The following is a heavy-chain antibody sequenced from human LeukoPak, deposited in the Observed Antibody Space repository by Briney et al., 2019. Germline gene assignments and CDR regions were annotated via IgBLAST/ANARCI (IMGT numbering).Heavy chain of an antibody. CDR3: ARAYYDILTGYHYYFDY. J-gene: IGHJ4*02. D-gene: IGHD3-9*01. Sequence: SVKVSCKASGGTFSSYAISWVRQAPGQGLEWMGGIIPIFGTANYAQKFQGRVTITVDESTSTAYMELSSLRSEDTAVYYCARAYYDILTGYHYYFDYWGQGTLVTVSS. CDR2: IIPIFGTA. CDR1: GGTFSSYA. V-gene: IGHV1-69*01.